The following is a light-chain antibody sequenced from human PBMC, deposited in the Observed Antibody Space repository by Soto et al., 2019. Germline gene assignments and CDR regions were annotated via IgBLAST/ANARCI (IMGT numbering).Light chain of an antibody. V-gene: IGLV2-14*01. CDR3: SPYTSASALL. Sequence: QSALAQPASVSGSPGQSITISCTGTSSDVGGYNYVSWYQQHPGKAPKLMIFEVSNRPSGVSYRFSGSKSGNTASLTISGLQADDEADYYCSPYTSASALLFGTGTKVTVL. CDR1: SSDVGGYNY. CDR2: EVS. J-gene: IGLJ1*01.